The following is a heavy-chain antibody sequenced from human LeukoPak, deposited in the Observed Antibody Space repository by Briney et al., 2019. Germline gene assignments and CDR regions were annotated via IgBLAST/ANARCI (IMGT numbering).Heavy chain of an antibody. CDR3: ARDLLSSSSSSNAFDI. Sequence: PSETLSLTCTVSGYSISSGYYWGWIRQPPGKGLEWIGSIYHSGSTYYNPSLKSRVTISVDTSKNQFSLKLSSVTAADTAVYYCARDLLSSSSSSNAFDIWGQGTMVTVSS. CDR1: GYSISSGYY. D-gene: IGHD6-6*01. CDR2: IYHSGST. J-gene: IGHJ3*02. V-gene: IGHV4-38-2*02.